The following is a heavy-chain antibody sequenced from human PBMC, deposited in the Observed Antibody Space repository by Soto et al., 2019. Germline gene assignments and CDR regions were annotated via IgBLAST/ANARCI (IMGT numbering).Heavy chain of an antibody. Sequence: QLQLQESGPGLVKPSETLSLTCTVSGGSISSSSYYWGWIHQPPGKGLEWIGSIYYSGSTYYNPSLKSRVTISVDTSKNQFSLKLSSVTAADTAVYYCARGITMVRGVTDDAFDIWGQGTMVTVSS. CDR2: IYYSGST. J-gene: IGHJ3*02. V-gene: IGHV4-39*01. CDR1: GGSISSSSYY. CDR3: ARGITMVRGVTDDAFDI. D-gene: IGHD3-10*01.